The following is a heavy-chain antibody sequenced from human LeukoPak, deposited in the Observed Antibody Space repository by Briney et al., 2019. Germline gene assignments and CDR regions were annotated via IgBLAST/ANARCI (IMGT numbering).Heavy chain of an antibody. CDR3: ARSLGARSQFDY. Sequence: SETLSLTCTVSGDSIGSYHWSWVRQPAGKGLEWIGRTYANGSPNYNPSLKSRATVSLDTSRNQFSLKLTSLTAADSAVYYCARSLGARSQFDYWGQGTLVTVSS. CDR1: GDSIGSYH. V-gene: IGHV4-4*07. CDR2: TYANGSP. J-gene: IGHJ4*02. D-gene: IGHD1-26*01.